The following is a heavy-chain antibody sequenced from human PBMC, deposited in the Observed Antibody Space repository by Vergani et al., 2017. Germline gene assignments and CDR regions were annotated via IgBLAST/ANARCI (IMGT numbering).Heavy chain of an antibody. V-gene: IGHV3-66*02. D-gene: IGHD3-3*01. J-gene: IGHJ4*02. CDR1: GFTVSSNY. CDR3: ASMLMAWLLPQTGPYYFDY. CDR2: IYSGGST. Sequence: EVQLVESGGGLVQPGGSLRLSCAASGFTVSSNYMSWVRQAPGTGLEWVSVIYSGGSTYYADSVKGRFTISRVNSKNTLYLQMNSLRAEDTAVYYCASMLMAWLLPQTGPYYFDYWGQGTLVTVSS.